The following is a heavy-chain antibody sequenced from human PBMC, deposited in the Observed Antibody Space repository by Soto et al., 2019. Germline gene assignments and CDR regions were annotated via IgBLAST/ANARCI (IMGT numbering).Heavy chain of an antibody. CDR2: INPNSGGT. D-gene: IGHD2-15*01. CDR1: GYTFTGYY. CDR3: ASDFASGGSGNWFDP. Sequence: ASVKVSCKASGYTFTGYYMHWVRQAPGQGLEWMGWINPNSGGTNYAQKFQGRVTMTRDTSISTAYMELSRLRSDDSAVYYCASDFASGGSGNWFDPWGQGTLVTVSS. J-gene: IGHJ5*02. V-gene: IGHV1-2*02.